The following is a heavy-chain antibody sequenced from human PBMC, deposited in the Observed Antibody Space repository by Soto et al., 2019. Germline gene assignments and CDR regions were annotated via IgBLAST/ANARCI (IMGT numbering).Heavy chain of an antibody. CDR2: INHSGST. V-gene: IGHV4-34*01. D-gene: IGHD2-21*01. CDR3: ARSPPASLLALWWFDP. Sequence: SETLSLTCAVYGGSFSGYYWSWIRQPPGKGLEWIGEINHSGSTNYNPSLKSRVTISVDTSKNQFSLKLSSVTAADTAVYYCARSPPASLLALWWFDPWGQGTLVTVSS. J-gene: IGHJ5*02. CDR1: GGSFSGYY.